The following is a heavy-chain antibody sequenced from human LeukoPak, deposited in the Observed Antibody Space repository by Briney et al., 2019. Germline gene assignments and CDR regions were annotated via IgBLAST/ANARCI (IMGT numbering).Heavy chain of an antibody. CDR3: ARTTMETQYFDR. CDR1: GFKLSSYY. CDR2: LKSDGSST. D-gene: IGHD1-1*01. V-gene: IGHV3-74*03. J-gene: IGHJ4*02. Sequence: PGGSLRLACAASGFKLSSYYMDLVRQGPGKGLVWVSRLKSDGSSTKYADSVQGRFTISRDDAKNTLYLQMTSVRVEDAAVYYCARTTMETQYFDRWGQGTLVTVSS.